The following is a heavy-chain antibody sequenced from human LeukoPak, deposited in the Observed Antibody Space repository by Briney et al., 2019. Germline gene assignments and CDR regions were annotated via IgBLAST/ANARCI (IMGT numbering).Heavy chain of an antibody. V-gene: IGHV3-9*01. CDR2: ISWNSGSI. CDR1: GFTFYNYA. CDR3: AKSRAYCGGDCSYYYYYGMDV. Sequence: GGSLRLSCAASGFTFYNYAMHWVRQAPGKGLEWVSGISWNSGSIGYADSVKGRFTISRDNAKNSLYLQMNSLRAEDTALYYCAKSRAYCGGDCSYYYYYGMDVWGQGTTVTVSS. J-gene: IGHJ6*02. D-gene: IGHD2-21*02.